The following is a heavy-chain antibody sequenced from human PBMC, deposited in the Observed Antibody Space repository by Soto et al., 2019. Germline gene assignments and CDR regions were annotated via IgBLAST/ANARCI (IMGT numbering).Heavy chain of an antibody. J-gene: IGHJ6*02. Sequence: SQTLSLTCAISGDSVSSNSAAWNWIRQSPSRGLEWLGRTYYRSKWYNDYAVSVKSRITINPDTSKNQFSLQLNSVTPEDTAVYYCARERTGRDIVVVVAARPYYYYGMDAWGQGTTVTVSS. D-gene: IGHD2-15*01. CDR3: ARERTGRDIVVVVAARPYYYYGMDA. CDR2: TYYRSKWYN. CDR1: GDSVSSNSAA. V-gene: IGHV6-1*01.